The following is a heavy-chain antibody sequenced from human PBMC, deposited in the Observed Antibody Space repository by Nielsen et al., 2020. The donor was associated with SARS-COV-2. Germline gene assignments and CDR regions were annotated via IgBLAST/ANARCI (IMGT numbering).Heavy chain of an antibody. CDR2: IYYSGST. CDR3: ARKGQYYDILTGFRNYYYYYYGMDV. J-gene: IGHJ6*02. V-gene: IGHV4-39*01. Sequence: RQAPGKGLEWIGSIYYSGSTYYNPSLKSRVTISVDTSKNQFSLKLSSVTAADTAVYYCARKGQYYDILTGFRNYYYYYYGMDVWGQGTTVTVSS. D-gene: IGHD3-9*01.